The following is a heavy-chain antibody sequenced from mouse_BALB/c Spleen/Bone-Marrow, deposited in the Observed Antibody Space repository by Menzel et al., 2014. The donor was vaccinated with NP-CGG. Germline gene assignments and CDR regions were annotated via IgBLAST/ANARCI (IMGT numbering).Heavy chain of an antibody. CDR3: TRDPFYYGSSYAMDY. CDR2: ISSGGSYT. CDR1: GSTFSSYT. V-gene: IGHV5-6-4*01. D-gene: IGHD1-1*01. J-gene: IGHJ4*01. Sequence: EVQRVESGGGLVKPGGSLKLSCAASGSTFSSYTMSWVRQTPEKRLEWVATISSGGSYTYYPDSVKGRFTISRDNAKNTLYLQMSSLKSEDTAMYYCTRDPFYYGSSYAMDYWGQGTSVTVSS.